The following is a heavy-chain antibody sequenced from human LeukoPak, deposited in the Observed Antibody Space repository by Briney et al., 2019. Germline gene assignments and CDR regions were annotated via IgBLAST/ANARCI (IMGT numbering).Heavy chain of an antibody. D-gene: IGHD3-10*01. CDR1: GYTFTGYY. Sequence: GASVKVSCKASGYTFTGYYMHWMRQAPGQGLEWMGWINPNSGGTNYAQKFQDRVTMTRDTSISTAYMELSRLRSDDTAVYYCARVVGGNYYGSETDDYWGQGTLVTVSS. V-gene: IGHV1-2*02. CDR2: INPNSGGT. J-gene: IGHJ4*02. CDR3: ARVVGGNYYGSETDDY.